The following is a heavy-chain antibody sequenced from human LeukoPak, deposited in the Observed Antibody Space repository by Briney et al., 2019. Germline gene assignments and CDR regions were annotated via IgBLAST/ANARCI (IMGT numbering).Heavy chain of an antibody. D-gene: IGHD3-10*01. CDR3: AREGHYYGSGSYLAY. J-gene: IGHJ4*02. Sequence: SETLSLTCTVSGGSISSYYWGWIRQPAGNGLEWIGRIYTSGSTNYNPSLKSRVTMSVDTSKKQFSLNLSSVTAADTAVYYCAREGHYYGSGSYLAYWGQGTLVTVSS. CDR1: GGSISSYY. V-gene: IGHV4-4*07. CDR2: IYTSGST.